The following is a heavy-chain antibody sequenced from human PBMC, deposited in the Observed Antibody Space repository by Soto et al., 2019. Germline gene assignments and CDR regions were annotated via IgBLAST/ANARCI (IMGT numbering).Heavy chain of an antibody. J-gene: IGHJ4*02. D-gene: IGHD3-10*01. CDR2: IYHSGST. Sequence: SETLSLTCAVSGYSINSGHYWGWIRQPPGKGLEWIGSIYHSGSTYYNPSLKSRVTISVDTSENHFSLKLSSVTAADTAVYYCARLYGSGSYYVYFFDYWGQGTLVTV. V-gene: IGHV4-38-2*01. CDR1: GYSINSGHY. CDR3: ARLYGSGSYYVYFFDY.